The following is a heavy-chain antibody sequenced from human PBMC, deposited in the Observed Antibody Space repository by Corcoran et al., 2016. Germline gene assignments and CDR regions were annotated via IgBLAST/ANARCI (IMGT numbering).Heavy chain of an antibody. CDR3: ARQTRSGVDV. CDR1: GYRFTTYW. V-gene: IGHV5-51*01. CDR2: IYPGDSDT. D-gene: IGHD2-15*01. Sequence: EVQLVQSGAEVKKPGESLKISCQGSGYRFTTYWIGWVRQMPGKGLESMGVIYPGDSDTRYSPSFQGQVTISADKSISIAYLQWSSLKASGTAMYYCARQTRSGVDVWGQGTPVTVSS. J-gene: IGHJ6*02.